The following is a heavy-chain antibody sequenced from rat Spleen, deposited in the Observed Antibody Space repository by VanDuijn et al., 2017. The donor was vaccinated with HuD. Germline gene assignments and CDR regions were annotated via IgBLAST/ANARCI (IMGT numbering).Heavy chain of an antibody. CDR2: ISYSGST. V-gene: IGHV3-4*01. D-gene: IGHD1-12*01. Sequence: EIQLQESGPGLVKPSQSLSLTCSVTGYTINSGYDWSWIRKFPGNKMEWMGYISYSGSTNYNPSLKSRISITRDTSRNQFFLQLNSVTTEDTATYYCARSLSYAHYFWYFNFWGPGTMVTVSS. J-gene: IGHJ1*01. CDR3: ARSLSYAHYFWYFNF. CDR1: GYTINSGYD.